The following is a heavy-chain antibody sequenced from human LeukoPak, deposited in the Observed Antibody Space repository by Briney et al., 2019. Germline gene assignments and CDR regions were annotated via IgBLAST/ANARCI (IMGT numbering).Heavy chain of an antibody. CDR3: GRDRGYSSDLRVGYYFDC. Sequence: GALRLSCGASGFAFSIERMHWGPDAPRKRPEWVESLSSSGTYIYYADSLKGRFTISRDNAKNSLYLQMNSLRAENTAVYYCGRDRGYSSDLRVGYYFDCWGPGTLVTVSS. D-gene: IGHD5-18*01. CDR2: LSSSGTYI. CDR1: GFAFSIER. J-gene: IGHJ4*02. V-gene: IGHV3-21*01.